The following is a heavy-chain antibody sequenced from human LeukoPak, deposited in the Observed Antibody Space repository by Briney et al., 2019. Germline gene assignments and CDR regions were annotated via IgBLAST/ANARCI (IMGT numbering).Heavy chain of an antibody. J-gene: IGHJ5*02. V-gene: IGHV1-69*13. Sequence: AASVKVSCKASGGTFSSYAISWVRQAPGQGLEWMGGIIPIFGTANYAQKFQGRVTITADESTSTAYMELSSLRSEDTAVYYCARSDEWLLLGWFDPWGQGTLVTVSS. D-gene: IGHD3-3*01. CDR2: IIPIFGTA. CDR1: GGTFSSYA. CDR3: ARSDEWLLLGWFDP.